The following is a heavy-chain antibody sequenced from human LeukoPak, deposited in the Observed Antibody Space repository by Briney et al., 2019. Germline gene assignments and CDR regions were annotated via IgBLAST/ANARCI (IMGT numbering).Heavy chain of an antibody. V-gene: IGHV3-21*01. CDR1: GFTFSSYS. Sequence: GGSLRLSCAASGFTFSSYSMNWVRQAPGKGLEWVSSISGSSSYIYYADSVKGRFTISRDNAKNSLYLQMNSLRAEDTAVYYCARDGGRGYAVDYWGQGTLVTVSS. J-gene: IGHJ4*02. CDR3: ARDGGRGYAVDY. D-gene: IGHD5-12*01. CDR2: ISGSSSYI.